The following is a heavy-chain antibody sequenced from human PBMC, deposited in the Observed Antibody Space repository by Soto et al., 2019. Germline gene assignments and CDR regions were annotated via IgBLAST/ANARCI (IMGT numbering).Heavy chain of an antibody. D-gene: IGHD1-26*01. CDR1: GGTFSSYA. J-gene: IGHJ6*02. Sequence: SVKVSCKASGGTFSSYAISWVRQAPGQGLEWMGGIIPIFGTANYAQKFQGRVTITADESTSTAYMELSSLRSEDTDVYYCARDPVRASSHIWYGMDVWGQGTTVTVSS. V-gene: IGHV1-69*13. CDR2: IIPIFGTA. CDR3: ARDPVRASSHIWYGMDV.